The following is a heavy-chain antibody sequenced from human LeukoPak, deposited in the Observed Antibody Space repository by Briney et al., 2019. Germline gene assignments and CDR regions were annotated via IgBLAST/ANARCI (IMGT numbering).Heavy chain of an antibody. V-gene: IGHV3-21*01. Sequence: PGGSLRLSCAASGSTFSSYEMNWVRQAPGKGLEWVSSISSSSSYIYYADSVKGRFTISRDNAKNSLYLQMNSLRAEDTAVYYCARVGVVVTIGSFDYWAREPWSPSPQ. CDR3: ARVGVVVTIGSFDY. D-gene: IGHD3-22*01. CDR1: GSTFSSYE. CDR2: ISSSSSYI. J-gene: IGHJ4*02.